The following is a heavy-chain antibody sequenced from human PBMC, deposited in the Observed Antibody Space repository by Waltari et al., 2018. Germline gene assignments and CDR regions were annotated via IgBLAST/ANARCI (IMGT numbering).Heavy chain of an antibody. J-gene: IGHJ3*02. CDR1: GYSFTSYW. CDR3: ARLYRDYYDSSGKAAFDI. CDR2: IYPGYSDT. V-gene: IGHV5-51*01. D-gene: IGHD3-22*01. Sequence: EVQLVQSGAEVKKPGESLKISCKGSGYSFTSYWIGWVRQMHGKGLEWMGIIYPGYSDTRYSPSFQGQVTISADKSISTAYLQWSSLKASDTAMYYCARLYRDYYDSSGKAAFDIWGQGTMVTVSS.